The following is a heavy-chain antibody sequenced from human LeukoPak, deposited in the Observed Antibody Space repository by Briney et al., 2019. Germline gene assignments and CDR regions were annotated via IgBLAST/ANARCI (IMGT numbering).Heavy chain of an antibody. D-gene: IGHD3-10*01. CDR3: AREYRGSMRSDAFDI. J-gene: IGHJ3*02. CDR1: GFSVSSNY. V-gene: IGHV3-53*01. Sequence: PGGSLRLSCAASGFSVSSNYMSWVRQAPGKGLEWVSVIYSSGSTYYADSVKGRFTISRDNSKNTLYLQMNSLRAEDTAVYYCAREYRGSMRSDAFDIWGQGTMVTVSS. CDR2: IYSSGST.